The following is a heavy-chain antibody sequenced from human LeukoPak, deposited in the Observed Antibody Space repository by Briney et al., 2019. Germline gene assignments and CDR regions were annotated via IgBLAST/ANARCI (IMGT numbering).Heavy chain of an antibody. J-gene: IGHJ4*02. V-gene: IGHV4-39*07. CDR1: GGSISSSSYY. CDR3: ARDQLLWFGESSFDY. Sequence: SGTLSLTFTVSGGSISSSSYYWGWIRQPPGEGLEWIRRIYTSGMTNYTPSLKRRVTMSVDTSTNQFSLKLSSVTAADTAVYYCARDQLLWFGESSFDYWGQGTLVTVSS. CDR2: IYTSGMT. D-gene: IGHD3-10*01.